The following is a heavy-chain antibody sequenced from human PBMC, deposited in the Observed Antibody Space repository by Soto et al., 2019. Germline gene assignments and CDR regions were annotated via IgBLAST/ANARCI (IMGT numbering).Heavy chain of an antibody. D-gene: IGHD6-19*01. CDR2: IKQDGSEK. CDR3: AREGIAVAALHGNWFDP. J-gene: IGHJ5*02. V-gene: IGHV3-7*01. Sequence: PGGSLRLSCAASGFTFSSYWMSWVRQAPGKGLEWVANIKQDGSEKYYVDSVKGRFTISRDNAKNSLYLQMNSLRAEDTAVYYCAREGIAVAALHGNWFDPWGQGTLVTVSS. CDR1: GFTFSSYW.